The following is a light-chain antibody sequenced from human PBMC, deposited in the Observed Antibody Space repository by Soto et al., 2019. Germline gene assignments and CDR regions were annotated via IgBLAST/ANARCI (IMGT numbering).Light chain of an antibody. Sequence: DIVLTQSPGTLSLSVGERATLSCRASQTVRTYLGWYQQKPGQTPRLRVYGASNRAAGVPDRFSCSGSGTDFTLTISRLEIEDFAVYFCQQYGIAPYTFGQGTKLE. CDR1: QTVRTY. V-gene: IGKV3-20*01. CDR3: QQYGIAPYT. J-gene: IGKJ2*01. CDR2: GAS.